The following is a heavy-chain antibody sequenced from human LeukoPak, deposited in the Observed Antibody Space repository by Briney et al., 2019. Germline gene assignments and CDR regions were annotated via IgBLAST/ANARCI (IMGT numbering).Heavy chain of an antibody. D-gene: IGHD1-1*01. CDR3: ARGQLTGSHFDY. CDR2: MNPNSGNT. V-gene: IGHV1-8*01. CDR1: GYTFTSYD. J-gene: IGHJ4*02. Sequence: ASVKVSCKASGYTFTSYDISWVRQATGQGLEWMGWMNPNSGNTGYAQKFQGRVTMTRNTSISTAYMELSSLRSEDTAVYYCARGQLTGSHFDYWGQGTLVTVSS.